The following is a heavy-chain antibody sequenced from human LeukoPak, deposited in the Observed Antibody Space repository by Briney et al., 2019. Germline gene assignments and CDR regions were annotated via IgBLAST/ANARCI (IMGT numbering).Heavy chain of an antibody. J-gene: IGHJ5*02. CDR3: ARQIPAEPKRSLGWFDP. CDR1: GFTFSSYW. V-gene: IGHV3-7*01. Sequence: PGGSLRLSCAASGFTFSSYWMSWVRQAPGKGLEWVANIKQDGSEKYYEDSVKGRFTISRDNAKNSLYLQMNSLRAEDTAVYYCARQIPAEPKRSLGWFDPWGQGTLVTVSS. D-gene: IGHD1-26*01. CDR2: IKQDGSEK.